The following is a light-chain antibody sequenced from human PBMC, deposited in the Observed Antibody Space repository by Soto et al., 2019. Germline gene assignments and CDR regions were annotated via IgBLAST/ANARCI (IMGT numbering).Light chain of an antibody. V-gene: IGKV3-11*01. J-gene: IGKJ3*01. CDR3: QQRSNWPLT. Sequence: EIVLTQSPATLSLSPGERATLSCRASQSIRNYLAWYQQKPVQSPRLLIYDASNRATDVPARFSGSGSGTDFTLSISSLEPEDFAVYFCQQRSNWPLTFGPGTKVDIK. CDR2: DAS. CDR1: QSIRNY.